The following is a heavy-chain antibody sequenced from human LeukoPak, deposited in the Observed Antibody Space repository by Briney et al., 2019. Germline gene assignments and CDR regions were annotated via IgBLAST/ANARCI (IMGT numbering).Heavy chain of an antibody. CDR3: AKAPVTSCRGAYCYPFDS. CDR1: GFTLSSYW. J-gene: IGHJ4*02. Sequence: GGSLRLSCAVSGFTLSSYWMSWVRQAPGNGPEWVANIKEDESEKNYVDSVKGRFTISRDSAKNSLYLQMNSLRAEDAAVYFCAKAPVTSCRGAYCYPFDSWGQGTLVTVSS. V-gene: IGHV3-7*03. CDR2: IKEDESEK. D-gene: IGHD2-21*01.